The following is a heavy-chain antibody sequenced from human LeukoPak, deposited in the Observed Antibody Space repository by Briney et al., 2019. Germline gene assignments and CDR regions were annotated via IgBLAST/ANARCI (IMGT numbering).Heavy chain of an antibody. D-gene: IGHD4-17*01. V-gene: IGHV3-9*01. Sequence: GGSLRLSCAASGFVFSNYWMHWVRQAPGKGLEWVSGISWNSGSIAYADSVKGRFTISRDNAKNSLYLQVNSLRAEDTALYYCAKDMSVDGDYGPLDYWGQGTLVTVSS. CDR3: AKDMSVDGDYGPLDY. CDR1: GFVFSNYW. CDR2: ISWNSGSI. J-gene: IGHJ4*02.